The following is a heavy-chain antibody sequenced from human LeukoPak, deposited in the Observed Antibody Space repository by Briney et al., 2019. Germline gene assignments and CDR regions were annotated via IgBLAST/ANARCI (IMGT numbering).Heavy chain of an antibody. Sequence: PSETLSLTCTVSGGSISSYYWSWIRQPPGKGLEWIGYIYYSGSTNYNPSLKSRVTISVDTSKNQFSLKLSSVTAADTAVYYCAREIFTMVRGVIIENWFDPWGQGTLVTVSS. V-gene: IGHV4-59*01. J-gene: IGHJ5*02. CDR1: GGSISSYY. D-gene: IGHD3-10*01. CDR2: IYYSGST. CDR3: AREIFTMVRGVIIENWFDP.